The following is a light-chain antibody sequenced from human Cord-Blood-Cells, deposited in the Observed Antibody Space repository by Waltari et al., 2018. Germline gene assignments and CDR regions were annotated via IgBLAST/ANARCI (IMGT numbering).Light chain of an antibody. V-gene: IGLV2-14*01. CDR1: SSDVGGYNY. J-gene: IGLJ2*01. Sequence: QSALTQPASVSGSPGQSITISCTGTSSDVGGYNYVSWYQQHPGKAPKLMIYEVSNRPSWVSNRFSGSKSGNTAPLTIAGLQAEDEADYYCSSYTSSSTVVFGGGTKLTVL. CDR3: SSYTSSSTVV. CDR2: EVS.